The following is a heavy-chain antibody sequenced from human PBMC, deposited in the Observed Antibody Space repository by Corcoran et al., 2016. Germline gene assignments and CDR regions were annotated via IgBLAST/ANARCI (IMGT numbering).Heavy chain of an antibody. CDR3: AREPGSAVSGVDFYYYGRDV. CDR1: GASISSISYY. V-gene: IGHV4-39*07. Sequence: QLQLQESGPGLVKPSETLSLTCTVSGASISSISYYWGWIRQPPGKGLEWIGSMNYRGRTYFNPSLKSRVTISVDTSKNQFSLKMSSMTAADTAVYYCAREPGSAVSGVDFYYYGRDVWGQGTTVTVSS. D-gene: IGHD6-19*01. CDR2: MNYRGRT. J-gene: IGHJ6*02.